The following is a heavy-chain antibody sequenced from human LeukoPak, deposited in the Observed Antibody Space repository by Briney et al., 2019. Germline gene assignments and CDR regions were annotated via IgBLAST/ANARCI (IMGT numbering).Heavy chain of an antibody. D-gene: IGHD6-19*01. CDR2: ISSSSSYI. Sequence: GGSLRLSCAASGFTFSSYSMNWVRQAPGKGLEWVSPISSSSSYIYYADSVKGRFTISRDNAKNSLYLQMNSLRAEDTAVYYCARDWDSSGPYYFDYWGQGTLVTVSS. CDR3: ARDWDSSGPYYFDY. V-gene: IGHV3-21*01. CDR1: GFTFSSYS. J-gene: IGHJ4*02.